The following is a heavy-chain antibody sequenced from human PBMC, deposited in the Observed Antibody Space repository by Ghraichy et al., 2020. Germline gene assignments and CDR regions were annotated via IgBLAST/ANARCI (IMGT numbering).Heavy chain of an antibody. CDR3: ASDGSGSYPRASGLDV. Sequence: GSLRLSCAVYGGSFSGYYWSWIRQPPGKGLEWIGEINHSGSTNYNPSLKSRVTISVDTSKNQFSLKLSSVTAADTAVYYCASDGSGSYPRASGLDVWGQGTTVTVSS. J-gene: IGHJ6*02. D-gene: IGHD1-26*01. CDR2: INHSGST. CDR1: GGSFSGYY. V-gene: IGHV4-34*01.